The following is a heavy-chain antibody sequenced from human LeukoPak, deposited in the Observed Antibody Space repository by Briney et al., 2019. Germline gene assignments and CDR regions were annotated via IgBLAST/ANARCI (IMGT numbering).Heavy chain of an antibody. J-gene: IGHJ6*03. CDR2: IVPIFGTA. CDR3: ASASSGYCSSTSCYPYYYYMDV. Sequence: ASVNVSCKASGGTFNSYAISWVRQAPGQGLEWMGGIVPIFGTANYAQKFQGRVTITTDESTSTAYMELSSLRSEDTAVYYCASASSGYCSSTSCYPYYYYMDVWGKGTTVTVSS. D-gene: IGHD2-2*03. CDR1: GGTFNSYA. V-gene: IGHV1-69*05.